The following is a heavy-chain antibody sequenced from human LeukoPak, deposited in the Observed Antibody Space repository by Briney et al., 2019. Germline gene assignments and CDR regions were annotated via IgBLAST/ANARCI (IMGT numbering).Heavy chain of an antibody. CDR1: GFTSNNYA. Sequence: PGGSLRLSCAASGFTSNNYATSWVRQAPGKGLDWVSTISSDDDNTFYAESVRGRFTISRDKSKNTLYLQMNTLRPEDTAVYYRGGQSSDYWGQGILVTVSS. J-gene: IGHJ4*02. V-gene: IGHV3-23*01. CDR2: ISSDDDNT. CDR3: GGQSSDY. D-gene: IGHD2-2*01.